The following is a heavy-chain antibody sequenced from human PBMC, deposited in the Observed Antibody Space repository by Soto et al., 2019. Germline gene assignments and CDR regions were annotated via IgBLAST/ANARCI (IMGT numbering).Heavy chain of an antibody. V-gene: IGHV1-69*01. CDR2: IIPIFGTA. J-gene: IGHJ6*02. D-gene: IGHD2-2*02. Sequence: QVQLVQSGAEVKKPGSSVKVSCKASGGTFSSYAISWVRQAPGQGLEWMGGIIPIFGTANYAQKFQGRVTITGDESTGTAYMERRSRRSGGRAVYYCATIPESGMPVWGQGTTVPVSS. CDR1: GGTFSSYA. CDR3: ATIPESGMPV.